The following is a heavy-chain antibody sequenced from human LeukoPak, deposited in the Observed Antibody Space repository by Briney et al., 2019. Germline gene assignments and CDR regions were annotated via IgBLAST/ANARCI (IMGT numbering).Heavy chain of an antibody. Sequence: GESLKISCKGSGYSFTSYWIGWVRQMPGKGLEWMGIIYPGDSDTRYSPSFQGQVTISADKSISTAYLQWGSLKASDTAMYYCARQGYSSGWYPYYYGMDVWGQGTTVTVSS. CDR2: IYPGDSDT. CDR1: GYSFTSYW. J-gene: IGHJ6*02. V-gene: IGHV5-51*01. CDR3: ARQGYSSGWYPYYYGMDV. D-gene: IGHD6-19*01.